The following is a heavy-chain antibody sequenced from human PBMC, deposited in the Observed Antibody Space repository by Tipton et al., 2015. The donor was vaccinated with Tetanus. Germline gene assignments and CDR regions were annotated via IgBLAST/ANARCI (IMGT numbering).Heavy chain of an antibody. Sequence: TLSLTCSVSGDTIATRSPYWGWIRQRPGKGLEWIGDIYSSGSTYTDPSLKGRVTISVDTSKNQFSLRLNSVTAADTAVYYCARDQARGARGWNYFDFWGLGTLVTVSS. J-gene: IGHJ4*02. CDR2: IYSSGST. D-gene: IGHD1-26*01. CDR3: ARDQARGARGWNYFDF. CDR1: GDTIATRSPY. V-gene: IGHV4-31*03.